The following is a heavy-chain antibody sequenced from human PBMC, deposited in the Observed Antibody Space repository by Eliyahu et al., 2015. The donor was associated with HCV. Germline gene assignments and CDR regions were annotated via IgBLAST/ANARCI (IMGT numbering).Heavy chain of an antibody. Sequence: QVQLVESGGGVVQPGRXLRLSCAASGFTFSSYAMHWVRQAPGKGLEWVAVISYDGSNKYYADSVKGRFTISRDNSKNTLYLQMNSLRAEDTAVYYCARDYELNLDYWGQGTLVTVSS. J-gene: IGHJ4*02. CDR3: ARDYELNLDY. D-gene: IGHD3-3*01. V-gene: IGHV3-30-3*01. CDR1: GFTFSSYA. CDR2: ISYDGSNK.